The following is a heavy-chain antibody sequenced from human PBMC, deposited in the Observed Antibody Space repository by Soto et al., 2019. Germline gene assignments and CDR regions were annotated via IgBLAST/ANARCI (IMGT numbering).Heavy chain of an antibody. J-gene: IGHJ6*02. V-gene: IGHV3-30*18. Sequence: QVALVESGGGVVRPGRSLRLSCGASGFSFSKYGMHWVRQAPGEGLEWLSLISYDGSEKWYAESVKGRFTISRDNSKNTLYLQRNSLRGDDTAVYFCAKGYEVSPPVASAWYSNYFYGVDVWGRGTTVTVSS. CDR3: AKGYEVSPPVASAWYSNYFYGVDV. D-gene: IGHD6-19*01. CDR1: GFSFSKYG. CDR2: ISYDGSEK.